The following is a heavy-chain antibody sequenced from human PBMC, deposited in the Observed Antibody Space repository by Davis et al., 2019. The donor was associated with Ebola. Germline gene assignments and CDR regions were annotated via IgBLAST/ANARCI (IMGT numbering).Heavy chain of an antibody. CDR2: IYYSGST. CDR1: GGSLSNYY. V-gene: IGHV4-59*01. CDR3: AREPNGDYDAFDI. Sequence: SETLSLTCAVYGGSLSNYYWSWIRQPPGKGLEWIGYIYYSGSTNYNPSLKSRVTISVDTSKNQFSLKLSSVTAADTAVYYCAREPNGDYDAFDIWGQGTMVTVSS. D-gene: IGHD4-17*01. J-gene: IGHJ3*02.